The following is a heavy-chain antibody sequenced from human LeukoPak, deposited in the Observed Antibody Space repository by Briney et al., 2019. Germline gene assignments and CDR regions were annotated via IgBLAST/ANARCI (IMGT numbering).Heavy chain of an antibody. CDR3: ARDSWSVFDY. CDR2: IKPDGSEK. Sequence: PGESLRLSCVASGFTFSNYWMSWVRQAPGEGPEGVATIKPDGSEKYYMDSVKGRFTICRDNAKNSLYLEMNSLRAEDTAVYYCARDSWSVFDYWGQGALVTVSS. J-gene: IGHJ4*02. D-gene: IGHD3-3*01. V-gene: IGHV3-7*01. CDR1: GFTFSNYW.